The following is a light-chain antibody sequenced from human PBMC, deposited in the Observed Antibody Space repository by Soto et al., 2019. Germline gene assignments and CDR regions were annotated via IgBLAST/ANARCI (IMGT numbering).Light chain of an antibody. Sequence: DIQMTQSPSSLSASVGDRVTITCRASQSISSYLNWYQQKPGKAPKLLIYDASTLESGGPPGFSGSGSGTEFTLTISSLQPDDSATYFCQQYNTYPYTFGQGTKVDIK. CDR1: QSISSY. CDR3: QQYNTYPYT. J-gene: IGKJ2*01. CDR2: DAS. V-gene: IGKV1-5*01.